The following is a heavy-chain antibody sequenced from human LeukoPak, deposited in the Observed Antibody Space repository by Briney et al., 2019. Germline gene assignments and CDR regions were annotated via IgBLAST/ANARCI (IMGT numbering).Heavy chain of an antibody. Sequence: SETLSLTCTVSGGPIRNYYWSWIRQPAGKGLEWIGHIYTSGSTNYNPSLKSRVAMSMDTSKNQFSLKLTSLTAADTAVYFCAREGNGRYDYWGQGTLVTVSS. D-gene: IGHD4-17*01. CDR3: AREGNGRYDY. V-gene: IGHV4-4*07. CDR2: IYTSGST. CDR1: GGPIRNYY. J-gene: IGHJ4*02.